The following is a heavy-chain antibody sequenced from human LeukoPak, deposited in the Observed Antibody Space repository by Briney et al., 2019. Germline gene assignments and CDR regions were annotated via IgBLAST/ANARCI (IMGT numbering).Heavy chain of an antibody. J-gene: IGHJ4*02. CDR1: GGSISSYY. D-gene: IGHD3-22*01. CDR3: ARDGYYHDSSGYYEKVYYFDY. V-gene: IGHV4-4*07. CDR2: IYTSGSA. Sequence: SETLSLTCTVSGGSISSYYWSWIRQPAGKGLEWIGRIYTSGSANYNPSLKSRVTMSVDTSKNQFSLKLSSVTAADTAVYYCARDGYYHDSSGYYEKVYYFDYWGQGTLVTVSS.